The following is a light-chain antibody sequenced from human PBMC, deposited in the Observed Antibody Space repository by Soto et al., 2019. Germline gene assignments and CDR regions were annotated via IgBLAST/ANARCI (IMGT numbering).Light chain of an antibody. J-gene: IGKJ1*01. CDR1: HTISSSY. CDR2: GIS. CDR3: QQYVTSSPRT. V-gene: IGKV3-20*01. Sequence: EIVMTQSPGTLSLSPGERATLSCRASHTISSSYLAWYQQKPGQAPRLLMYGISRRATGIPDRFSGSGSGTDFTLTINRLEPEDFAVYYCQQYVTSSPRTFGQGTQVDI.